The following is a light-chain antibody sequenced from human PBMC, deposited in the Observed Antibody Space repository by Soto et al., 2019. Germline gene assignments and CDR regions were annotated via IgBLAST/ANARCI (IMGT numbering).Light chain of an antibody. Sequence: QSVLTQPPSVSGAPGQRVTISCTGSSSNIGAGYDVHWYQQLPGTAPKLLMYRNDNRPSGVPDRFSGSKSGTSASLAITGLQAEDEADYYCQSFDSSLRDYVFGTGTKVTVL. CDR2: RND. V-gene: IGLV1-40*01. J-gene: IGLJ1*01. CDR3: QSFDSSLRDYV. CDR1: SSNIGAGYD.